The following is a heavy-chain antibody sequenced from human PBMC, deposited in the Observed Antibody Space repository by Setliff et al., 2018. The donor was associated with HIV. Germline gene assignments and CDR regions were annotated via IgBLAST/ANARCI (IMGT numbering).Heavy chain of an antibody. CDR1: GYTFTSYY. V-gene: IGHV1-2*02. Sequence: ASVKVSCKASGYTFTSYYMHWVRQAPGQGLEWMGIINSASGGTNYAQNFQGRVTVTRDTSINTAYVELNSLKSDDTAVYYCARDYLHVFDIWGQGTMVTVSS. CDR3: ARDYLHVFDI. J-gene: IGHJ3*02. CDR2: INSASGGT.